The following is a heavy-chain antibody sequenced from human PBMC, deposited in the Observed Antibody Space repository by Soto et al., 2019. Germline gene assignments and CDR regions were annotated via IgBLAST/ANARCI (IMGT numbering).Heavy chain of an antibody. Sequence: GWSLRLSCAASGFTFSSYEMNWVRQSPGKGLEWVSYISSSGSTIYYADSVKGRFTISRDNAKNSLYLQMNSLRAEDTAVYYCARVELVVAATGDDAFDIWGQGTMVTVSS. D-gene: IGHD2-15*01. CDR3: ARVELVVAATGDDAFDI. CDR1: GFTFSSYE. J-gene: IGHJ3*02. CDR2: ISSSGSTI. V-gene: IGHV3-48*03.